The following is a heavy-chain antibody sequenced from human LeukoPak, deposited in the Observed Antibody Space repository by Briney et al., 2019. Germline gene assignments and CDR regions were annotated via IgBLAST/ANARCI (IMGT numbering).Heavy chain of an antibody. CDR2: NKHSGST. V-gene: IGHV4-34*01. J-gene: IGHJ3*02. CDR3: ARGQAYSSGWYAPRYAFDI. D-gene: IGHD6-19*01. CDR1: GGALSGFY. Sequence: SGTLSPTSAVYGGALSGFYWSRVRPPPRKGPGWGGGNKHSGSTNYNPSLKSRVTISVDTSKNQFSLKLSSVTAADTAVYYCARGQAYSSGWYAPRYAFDIWGQGTMVTVSS.